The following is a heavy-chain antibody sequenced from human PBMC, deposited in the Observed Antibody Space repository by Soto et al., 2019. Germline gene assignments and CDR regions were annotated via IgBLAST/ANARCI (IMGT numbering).Heavy chain of an antibody. CDR1: GFTFSNAW. D-gene: IGHD2-2*01. CDR3: TSDTPDIVVVPAATSFDY. CDR2: IKSKTDGGTT. Sequence: PGGSLRLSCAASGFTFSNAWMSWVRQAPGKGLEWVGRIKSKTDGGTTDYAAPVKGRFTISRDDSKNTLYLQMNSLKTEDTAVYYCTSDTPDIVVVPAATSFDYWGQGTLVTVSS. J-gene: IGHJ4*02. V-gene: IGHV3-15*01.